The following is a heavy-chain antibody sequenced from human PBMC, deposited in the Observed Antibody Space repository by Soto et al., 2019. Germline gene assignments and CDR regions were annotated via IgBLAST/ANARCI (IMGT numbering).Heavy chain of an antibody. J-gene: IGHJ4*02. Sequence: QLQLQASGAGLVKPAQTLSLTCAVSGGSIRRGGYSWIWIRQPPGNGLEWIGSIYHSGSPYYNPSLRSRVTISVDLAKNQSSLQLSSVTAADTAVYYCARVPDYWGQGTLVTVSS. V-gene: IGHV4-30-2*01. CDR3: ARVPDY. CDR1: GGSIRRGGYS. CDR2: IYHSGSP.